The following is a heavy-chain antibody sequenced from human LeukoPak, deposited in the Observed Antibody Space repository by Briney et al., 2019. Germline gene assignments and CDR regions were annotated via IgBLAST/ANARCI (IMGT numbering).Heavy chain of an antibody. CDR2: IIPIFGTA. D-gene: IGHD2/OR15-2a*01. CDR1: GGTFSSYA. Sequence: SVKVSCKASGGTFSSYAISWVRQAPGQGLEWMGGIIPIFGTANYAQKFQGRVTITTDESTSTAYMELSSLRSEDTAVYYCARIILPRDDAFDIWGQGTMVTVSS. V-gene: IGHV1-69*05. J-gene: IGHJ3*02. CDR3: ARIILPRDDAFDI.